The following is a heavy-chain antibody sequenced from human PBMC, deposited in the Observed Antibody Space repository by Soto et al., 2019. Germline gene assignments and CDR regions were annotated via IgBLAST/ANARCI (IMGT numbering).Heavy chain of an antibody. CDR1: GGTFSSYA. J-gene: IGHJ4*02. CDR3: ARGVAARHYFDY. Sequence: AASVKVSCKASGGTFSSYAISWVRQAPGQGLEWMGGIIPIFGTANYAQKFQGRVTITADESTRSAYMGLSSLRSKDTAVYYCARGVAARHYFDYWGQGTLVTVSS. D-gene: IGHD6-6*01. CDR2: IIPIFGTA. V-gene: IGHV1-69*13.